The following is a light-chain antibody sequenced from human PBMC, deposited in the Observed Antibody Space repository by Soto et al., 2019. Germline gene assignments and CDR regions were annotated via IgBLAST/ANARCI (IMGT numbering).Light chain of an antibody. J-gene: IGLJ2*01. CDR2: KDT. CDR1: ILAKKY. CDR3: YSAADNSVGF. V-gene: IGLV3-27*01. Sequence: SYELTQPSSVSVSPGQTATITCSGDILAKKYVRWFQQKPGQAPLLLIYKDTERPSGIPERFSGSSSGTTVTLTISGAHVDDDGDYYCYSAADNSVGFFGGVTKVTVL.